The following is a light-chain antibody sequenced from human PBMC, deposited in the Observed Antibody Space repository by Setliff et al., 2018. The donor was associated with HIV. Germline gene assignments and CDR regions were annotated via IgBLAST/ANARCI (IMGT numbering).Light chain of an antibody. Sequence: QSALTQPPSASGAPGQSVTISCTGTSSDAGGYKYVSWYQHHPGKAPKLMIYEVSKWPSGVSNRFSGSKSGNTASLTISGLQAEDEADYYCCSYAGSSTYVFGIGTKVTVL. J-gene: IGLJ1*01. V-gene: IGLV2-23*02. CDR3: CSYAGSSTYV. CDR1: SSDAGGYKY. CDR2: EVS.